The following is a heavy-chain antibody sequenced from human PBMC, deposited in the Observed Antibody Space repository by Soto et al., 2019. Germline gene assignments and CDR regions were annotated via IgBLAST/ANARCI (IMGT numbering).Heavy chain of an antibody. V-gene: IGHV3-64D*06. J-gene: IGHJ4*02. CDR2: IDKDGIRT. CDR1: GFIFHNYT. CDR3: VKYSKPVG. Sequence: GGSLRLSCAASGFIFHNYTMHWFRQAPGKGLEYVSTIDKDGIRTYYADSVKGRFTISRDNPKSTLYLEMRNLRLEDTAVYYCVKYSKPVGWGQGALVTVSS. D-gene: IGHD1-26*01.